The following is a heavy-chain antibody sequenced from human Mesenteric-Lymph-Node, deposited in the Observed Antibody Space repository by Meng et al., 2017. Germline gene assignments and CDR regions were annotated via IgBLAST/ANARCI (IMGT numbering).Heavy chain of an antibody. CDR2: ISSSSSYI. CDR3: ARQRGGYCSGASCSKVSDY. J-gene: IGHJ4*02. Sequence: GGSLRLSCAASGFTFSSYWMHWVRQAPGKGLEWVSSISSSSSYIYYADSVKGRFTISRDNAKNSLYLQMNSLRAEDTAVYYCARQRGGYCSGASCSKVSDYWGQGTLVNVSS. CDR1: GFTFSSYW. D-gene: IGHD2-15*01. V-gene: IGHV3-21*01.